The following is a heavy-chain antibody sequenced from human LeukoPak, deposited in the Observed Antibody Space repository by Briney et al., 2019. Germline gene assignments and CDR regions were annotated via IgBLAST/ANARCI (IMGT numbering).Heavy chain of an antibody. CDR2: INHSGST. V-gene: IGHV4-39*07. CDR3: ARDSGYGVEYFQH. D-gene: IGHD5-12*01. Sequence: SETLSLTCTVSVGSVSSSRYFWSWIRRPPGKGLEWIGEINHSGSTNYNPSLKSRVTISVDTSKNQFSLKLSSVTAADTALYYCARDSGYGVEYFQHWGQGTLVPSPQ. CDR1: VGSVSSSRYF. J-gene: IGHJ1*01.